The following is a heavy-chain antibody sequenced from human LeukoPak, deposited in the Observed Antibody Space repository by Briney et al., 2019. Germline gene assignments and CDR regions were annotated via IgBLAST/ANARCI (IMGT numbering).Heavy chain of an antibody. CDR1: GFTFSSYS. J-gene: IGHJ4*02. CDR2: ISSSSSYI. CDR3: ARDAFSSSWDVQQDY. D-gene: IGHD6-13*01. Sequence: GGSLRLSCAASGFTFSSYSMNWVRQAPGKGLEWVSSISSSSSYIYYADSVEGRFTISRDNAKNSLYLQMNSLRAEDTAVYYCARDAFSSSWDVQQDYWGQGTLVTVSS. V-gene: IGHV3-21*01.